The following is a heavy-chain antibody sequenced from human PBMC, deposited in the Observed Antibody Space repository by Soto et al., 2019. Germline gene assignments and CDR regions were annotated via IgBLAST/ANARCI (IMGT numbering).Heavy chain of an antibody. CDR1: GFTFSSYS. D-gene: IGHD3-22*01. CDR3: ARGALYYYDSSGYSGSSFDP. V-gene: IGHV3-21*01. Sequence: EVQLVESGGGLVKPGGSLRLSCAASGFTFSSYSMNWVRQAPGKGLEWVSSISSSTRYTYYADSLKGRFTISRDNAKNSLYLQMYSLRAEDTAVYYCARGALYYYDSSGYSGSSFDPWGQGTLVTVSS. J-gene: IGHJ5*02. CDR2: ISSSTRYT.